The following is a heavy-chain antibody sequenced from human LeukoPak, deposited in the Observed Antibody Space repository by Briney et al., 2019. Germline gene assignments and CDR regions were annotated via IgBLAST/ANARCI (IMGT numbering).Heavy chain of an antibody. D-gene: IGHD4-11*01. Sequence: ASVKVSCKASGYTFSSYGISWVRQAPGQGLEWVGIISPSGGSTSYAQKFQGRVTMTRDTSTSTVYMELSSLRSEDTAVYYCARGTTAPFDPWGQGTLVTVSS. CDR3: ARGTTAPFDP. CDR1: GYTFSSYG. V-gene: IGHV1-46*01. J-gene: IGHJ5*02. CDR2: ISPSGGST.